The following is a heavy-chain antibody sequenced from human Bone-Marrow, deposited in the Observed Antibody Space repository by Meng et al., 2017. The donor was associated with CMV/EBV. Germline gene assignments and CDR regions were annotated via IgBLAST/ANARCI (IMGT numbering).Heavy chain of an antibody. CDR2: VSYSGST. Sequence: GSLRLSCAASGFTVSSNYMSWVRQPPGKGLEWIGSVSYSGSTYYNPSLKSRVSISVDMSKNQFSLKLRFVTAADTAMYYCARDLNIVVEPAATGFDPCGQGTLVTVSS. V-gene: IGHV4-39*07. J-gene: IGHJ5*02. CDR3: ARDLNIVVEPAATGFDP. CDR1: GFTVSSNY. D-gene: IGHD2-2*01.